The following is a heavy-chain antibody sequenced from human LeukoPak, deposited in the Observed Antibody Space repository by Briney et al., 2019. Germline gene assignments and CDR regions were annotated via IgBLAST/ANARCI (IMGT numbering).Heavy chain of an antibody. J-gene: IGHJ4*02. CDR3: AKARGSGFYGDYYFDY. V-gene: IGHV3-23*01. Sequence: PGGSLRLSCAASGFTFSSYGMSWVRQAPGKGLEWVSAISGSGGSTYYADSVKGRFTISRDNSKNTLYLQMNSLRAEDTAVYYCAKARGSGFYGDYYFDYWGQGTLVTVSS. D-gene: IGHD4-17*01. CDR2: ISGSGGST. CDR1: GFTFSSYG.